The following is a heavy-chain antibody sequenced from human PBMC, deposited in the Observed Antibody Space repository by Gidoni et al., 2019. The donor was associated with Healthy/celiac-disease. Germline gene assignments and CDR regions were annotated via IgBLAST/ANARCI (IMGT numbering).Heavy chain of an antibody. J-gene: IGHJ4*02. CDR3: AKAGGAYYDSSAPLGYFDY. Sequence: EVQLLESGGGLVQPGGSLRLSCAASGFTFRSYAMSWVRQAPGKGLEWVSAISGSGGSTYYADSVKGRFTISRDNSKITLYLQMNSLRAEDTAVYYCAKAGGAYYDSSAPLGYFDYWGQGTLVTVSS. D-gene: IGHD3-22*01. CDR1: GFTFRSYA. CDR2: ISGSGGST. V-gene: IGHV3-23*01.